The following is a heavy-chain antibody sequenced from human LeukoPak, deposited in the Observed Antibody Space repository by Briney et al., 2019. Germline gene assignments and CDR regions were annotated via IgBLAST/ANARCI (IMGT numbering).Heavy chain of an antibody. V-gene: IGHV1-2*02. CDR2: INPNSGGT. CDR3: ARDWDTAMVTSPDY. J-gene: IGHJ4*02. D-gene: IGHD5-18*01. CDR1: GYTFTGCY. Sequence: ASVNVSCKASGYTFTGCYMHWVRQAPGQGLEWMGWINPNSGGTNYAQKFQGRVTMTRDTSISTAYMELSRLRSDDTAVYYCARDWDTAMVTSPDYWGQGTLVTVSS.